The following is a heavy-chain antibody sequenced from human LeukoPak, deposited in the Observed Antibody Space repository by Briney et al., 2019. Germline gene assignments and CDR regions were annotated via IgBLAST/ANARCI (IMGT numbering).Heavy chain of an antibody. CDR3: ARETIVVVTNWFDP. CDR1: GGSFSDYY. V-gene: IGHV4-34*01. CDR2: INHSGNT. Sequence: SETLSLTCAVYGGSFSDYYWSWIRQPPGKGLEWIGEINHSGNTNYNPSLKSRVSISVDTSKNQFSLKLSSVTAADTAVYYCARETIVVVTNWFDPWGQGTLVTGSS. J-gene: IGHJ5*02. D-gene: IGHD2-21*02.